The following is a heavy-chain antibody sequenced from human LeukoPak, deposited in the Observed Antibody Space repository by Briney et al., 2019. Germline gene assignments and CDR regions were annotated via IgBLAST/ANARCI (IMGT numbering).Heavy chain of an antibody. CDR3: ASLSYSYEGYYYGMDV. D-gene: IGHD5-18*01. Sequence: GASVTVSCTASGGTFSSYAISWVRQAPGQGLEWMGGIIPIFGTANYAQKFQGRVTITADESTSTAYMELSSLRSEDTAVYYCASLSYSYEGYYYGMDVWGQGTTVTVSS. CDR1: GGTFSSYA. J-gene: IGHJ6*02. CDR2: IIPIFGTA. V-gene: IGHV1-69*01.